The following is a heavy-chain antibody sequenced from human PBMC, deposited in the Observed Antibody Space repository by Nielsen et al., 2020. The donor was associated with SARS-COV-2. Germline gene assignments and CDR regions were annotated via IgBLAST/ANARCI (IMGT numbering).Heavy chain of an antibody. Sequence: GGSLRLSCAASGFTFSSYWMSWVRQAPGKGLEWVANIKQDGSEKYYVDSVKGRFTISRDNAKNSLYLQMNSLRAEDTAVYYCAIDIVVVPAALEGADWGQGTLVTVSS. CDR3: AIDIVVVPAALEGAD. CDR1: GFTFSSYW. D-gene: IGHD2-2*01. CDR2: IKQDGSEK. J-gene: IGHJ4*02. V-gene: IGHV3-7*05.